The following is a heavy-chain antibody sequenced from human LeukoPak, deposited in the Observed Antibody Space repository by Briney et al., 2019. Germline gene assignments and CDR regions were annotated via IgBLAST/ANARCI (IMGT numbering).Heavy chain of an antibody. V-gene: IGHV4-59*08. CDR3: ARHGGSWTFDY. Sequence: SETLSLTCVVYGGSFSSYYWSWIRLPPGKGLEWIGFLDYSGSPNYNPSFKSRLTVSLDTSKNQFSLKLTSVTAADTAVYYCARHGGSWTFDYWGQGTLATVSS. D-gene: IGHD6-13*01. CDR1: GGSFSSYY. CDR2: LDYSGSP. J-gene: IGHJ4*02.